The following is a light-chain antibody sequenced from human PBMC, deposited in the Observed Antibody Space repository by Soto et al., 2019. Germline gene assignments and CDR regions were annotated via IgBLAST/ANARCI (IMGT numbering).Light chain of an antibody. CDR3: QQYGSSPS. V-gene: IGKV3D-20*01. J-gene: IGKJ4*01. CDR2: DAS. Sequence: IVLTQSPATLSLPTGERVTLYGGASQSVSTNYVAWYQQKPGLAPRLLIYDASRRATGISDRFSGSGSGTDFTLTISRLEPEDFAVYYCQQYGSSPSFGGGTKVDVK. CDR1: QSVSTNY.